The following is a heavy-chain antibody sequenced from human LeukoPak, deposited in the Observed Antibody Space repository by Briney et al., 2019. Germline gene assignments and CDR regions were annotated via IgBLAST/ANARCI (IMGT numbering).Heavy chain of an antibody. CDR3: AKAKTAGTSRYYYYGMDV. CDR1: EFTLSSYA. J-gene: IGHJ6*02. Sequence: PGASLRLSCAASEFTLSSYAMTWVRQAPGKGLEWVSAISASGGSTYYADSVKGRFTISRDNSKNTLYLQMNSLRAEGTAVYCCAKAKTAGTSRYYYYGMDVWGQGTTVTVSS. V-gene: IGHV3-23*01. CDR2: ISASGGST. D-gene: IGHD6-13*01.